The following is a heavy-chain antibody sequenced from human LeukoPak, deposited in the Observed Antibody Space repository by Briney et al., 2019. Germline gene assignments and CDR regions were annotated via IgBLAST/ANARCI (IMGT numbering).Heavy chain of an antibody. CDR1: GFTFDDYA. Sequence: PTRSPRLSCTTSGFTFDDYAMSWVRQAPGKGLEWVGFFRSKPYGGTTEYAASVKGRFTISRDDSNSIAYLQMNSLKTEDTAVYYCTRSGSSGWHPGFDYWGQGTLVTVSS. D-gene: IGHD6-19*01. CDR2: FRSKPYGGTT. J-gene: IGHJ4*02. V-gene: IGHV3-49*04. CDR3: TRSGSSGWHPGFDY.